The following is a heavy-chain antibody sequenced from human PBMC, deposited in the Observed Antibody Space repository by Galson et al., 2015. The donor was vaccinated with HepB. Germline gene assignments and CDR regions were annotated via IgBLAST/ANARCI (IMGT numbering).Heavy chain of an antibody. CDR1: GYTFTSYG. D-gene: IGHD2-21*02. CDR2: ISAYNGNT. V-gene: IGHV1-18*01. Sequence: SVKVSCKASGYTFTSYGISWVRQAPGQGLEWMGWISAYNGNTNYAQKLQGRVTMTTDTSTSTAYMELRSLRSDDTAVYYCARNRHIVVVTATPLDYWGQGTLVTVSS. CDR3: ARNRHIVVVTATPLDY. J-gene: IGHJ4*02.